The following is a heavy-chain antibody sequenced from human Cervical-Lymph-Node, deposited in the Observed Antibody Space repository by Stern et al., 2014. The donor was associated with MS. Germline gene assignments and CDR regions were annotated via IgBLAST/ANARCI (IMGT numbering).Heavy chain of an antibody. CDR3: ASTLHGGLYNWFDP. D-gene: IGHD2-2*01. Sequence: EVQLVQSGGGLVTPGGSLRLSCAASGFTFSDYSMNWVRQAPGKGLDWVSSITNSCASICYGDAVKGRFTISRDNAKNTLYLQMDSLSAEDTATYFCASTLHGGLYNWFDPWGQGTLVTVSS. CDR1: GFTFSDYS. J-gene: IGHJ5*02. CDR2: ITNSCASI. V-gene: IGHV3-21*01.